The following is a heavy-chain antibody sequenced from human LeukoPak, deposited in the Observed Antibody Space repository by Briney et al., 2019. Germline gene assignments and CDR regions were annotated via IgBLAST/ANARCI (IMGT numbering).Heavy chain of an antibody. J-gene: IGHJ5*02. CDR2: INPSGGST. CDR1: GYTFTSYY. Sequence: ASVKVSCKASGYTFTSYYMHWVRQAPGQGLEWMGIINPSGGSTSYAQKFQGRVTMTRDTSTSTVYMELSSLRSEDTAVYYCARDGAEPPSNCSSTSCYVGWFDPWGQGTLVTVSS. CDR3: ARDGAEPPSNCSSTSCYVGWFDP. V-gene: IGHV1-46*01. D-gene: IGHD2-2*01.